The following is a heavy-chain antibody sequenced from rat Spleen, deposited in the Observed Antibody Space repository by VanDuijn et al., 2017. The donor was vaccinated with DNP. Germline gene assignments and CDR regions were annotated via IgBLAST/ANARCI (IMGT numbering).Heavy chain of an antibody. CDR3: ARHRGTTTVDYAMDA. D-gene: IGHD1-5*01. J-gene: IGHJ4*01. CDR1: GFTFSDYN. Sequence: EVQLVESGGGLVQPGRSLKLSCAASGFTFSDYNMAWVRQAPKKGLEWVATIIYDGSRTYYRDSVKGRFTISRDNAKSSLYLQMNSLKSEDTATYYCARHRGTTTVDYAMDAWGQGTSVTVSS. CDR2: IIYDGSRT. V-gene: IGHV5-7*01.